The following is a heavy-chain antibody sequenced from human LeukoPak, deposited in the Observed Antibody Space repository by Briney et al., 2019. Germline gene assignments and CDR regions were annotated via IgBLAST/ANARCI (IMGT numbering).Heavy chain of an antibody. V-gene: IGHV3-7*01. CDR3: AREGYDILTGPNNWFDP. CDR2: IKQDGSEK. Sequence: HSGGSLRLSCAASGFTFSSYWMSWVRQAPGKGLEWVANIKQDGSEKYYVDSVKGRFTISRDNAKNSLYLQMNSLRAEDTAVYYCAREGYDILTGPNNWFDPWGQGTLVTVSS. CDR1: GFTFSSYW. J-gene: IGHJ5*02. D-gene: IGHD3-9*01.